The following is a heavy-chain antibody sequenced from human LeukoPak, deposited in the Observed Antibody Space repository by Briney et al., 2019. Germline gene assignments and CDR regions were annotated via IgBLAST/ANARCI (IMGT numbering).Heavy chain of an antibody. D-gene: IGHD6-13*01. CDR3: TTVRSWYRYYFDY. CDR1: GASIRTSY. CDR2: VYYTGNT. V-gene: IGHV4-59*01. Sequence: SETMSLTSTVYGASIRTSYWSWNRHSLGKGLEWIGYVYYTGNTNYNPSLESRVSISADTSKNQFSLNPSSVTAADTAVYYFTTVRSWYRYYFDYWGQGALVTVSS. J-gene: IGHJ4*02.